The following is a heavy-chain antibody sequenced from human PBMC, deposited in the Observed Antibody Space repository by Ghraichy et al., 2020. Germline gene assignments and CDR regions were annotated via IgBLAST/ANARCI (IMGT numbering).Heavy chain of an antibody. Sequence: GGSLRLSCAASGFTFSTYTMNWVRQAPGKGLEWVSSISSTSNYIYYADSVKGRFTISRDNAKNSLFLQMNSLRAEDTAVYYCARVVVPAASFYFYYMDVWGKGTTVTVS. J-gene: IGHJ6*03. CDR2: ISSTSNYI. V-gene: IGHV3-21*01. D-gene: IGHD2-2*01. CDR3: ARVVVPAASFYFYYMDV. CDR1: GFTFSTYT.